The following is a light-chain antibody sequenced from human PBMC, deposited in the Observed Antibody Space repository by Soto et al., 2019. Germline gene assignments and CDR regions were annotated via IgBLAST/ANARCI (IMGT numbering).Light chain of an antibody. J-gene: IGLJ1*01. CDR3: TSYTRSSAPYV. CDR1: SSDVGGYNY. CDR2: DVS. V-gene: IGLV2-14*03. Sequence: QSVLTQPASVSGSPGQAVTISCTGTSSDVGGYNYVSWYQQHPGKAPKLMIYDVSHRPSGVSNRFSGSKSGNTASLTISGLQAEDEADYYCTSYTRSSAPYVFGTGTKLT.